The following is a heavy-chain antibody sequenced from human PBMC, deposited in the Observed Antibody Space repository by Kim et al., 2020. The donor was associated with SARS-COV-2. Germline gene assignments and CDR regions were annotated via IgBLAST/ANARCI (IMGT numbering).Heavy chain of an antibody. J-gene: IGHJ5*02. CDR1: GASISSSSC. D-gene: IGHD3-22*01. V-gene: IGHV4-4*02. CDR3: ARGFSSAWTLWSCMDP. Sequence: SETLSLTCVVSGASISSSSCWSWVRQPPGKGLEWIGEVDHSGTTSYNVSLKNRVSILVDKSKNQFSLRLTSVSAADTAVYYCARGFSSAWTLWSCMDPWG. CDR2: VDHSGTT.